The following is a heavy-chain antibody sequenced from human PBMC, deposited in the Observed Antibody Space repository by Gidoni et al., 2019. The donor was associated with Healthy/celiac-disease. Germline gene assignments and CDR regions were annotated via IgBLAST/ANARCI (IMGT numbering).Heavy chain of an antibody. Sequence: EVQLVESGGGLVQPGRSLRLSCSASGFTFDDYAMHWVRQAPGKGLEWVSGISWNSGSIGDADSVKGRFTISRDNAKNSLYLQMNSLRAEDTALYYWAKDITAQLGRGLKYWGQGTLVTVSS. V-gene: IGHV3-9*01. J-gene: IGHJ4*02. CDR1: GFTFDDYA. D-gene: IGHD2-21*01. CDR2: ISWNSGSI. CDR3: AKDITAQLGRGLKY.